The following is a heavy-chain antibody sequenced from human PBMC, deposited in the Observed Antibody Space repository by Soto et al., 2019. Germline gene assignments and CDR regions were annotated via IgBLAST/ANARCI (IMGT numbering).Heavy chain of an antibody. J-gene: IGHJ4*02. D-gene: IGHD3-3*01. Sequence: PGGSLRLSCAASGFTFSSYAMSWVRQAPGKGLEWVSAISGSGGSTYYADSVKGRFTISRDNSKNTLYLQMNSLRAEDTAVYYCAKTPSPYYDFWSGYYTDYWGQGTLVTVSS. CDR1: GFTFSSYA. CDR2: ISGSGGST. CDR3: AKTPSPYYDFWSGYYTDY. V-gene: IGHV3-23*01.